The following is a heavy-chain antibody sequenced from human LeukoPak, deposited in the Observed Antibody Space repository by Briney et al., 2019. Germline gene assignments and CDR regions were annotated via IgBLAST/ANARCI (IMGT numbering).Heavy chain of an antibody. D-gene: IGHD6-19*01. J-gene: IGHJ5*02. CDR1: GFTFDDYG. CDR3: ARDVAVAGANNWFDP. CDR2: INWNGGST. Sequence: GGSLRLSCAASGFTFDDYGMSWVRQAPGKGLECVSGINWNGGSTGYADSVKGRFTISRDNAKNSLYLQMNSLRAEDTALYYCARDVAVAGANNWFDPWGQGTLVTVSS. V-gene: IGHV3-20*04.